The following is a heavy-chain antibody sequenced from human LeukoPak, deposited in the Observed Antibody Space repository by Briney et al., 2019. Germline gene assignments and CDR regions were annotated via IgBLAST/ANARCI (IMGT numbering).Heavy chain of an antibody. Sequence: GGFLRLSCRTSGFTFGDYALSWFRQAPGKGLEWVGFIRSKVYGGTTEYAASVKGRVTISRDDSEGIAYLHMNSLRTEDTAVYYCTTGNWGPYWGQGTLVTVSS. CDR2: IRSKVYGGTT. CDR3: TTGNWGPY. J-gene: IGHJ4*02. V-gene: IGHV3-49*03. D-gene: IGHD7-27*01. CDR1: GFTFGDYA.